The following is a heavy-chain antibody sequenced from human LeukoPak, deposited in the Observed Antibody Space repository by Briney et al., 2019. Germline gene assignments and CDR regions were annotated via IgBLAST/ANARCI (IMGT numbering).Heavy chain of an antibody. J-gene: IGHJ4*02. V-gene: IGHV3-23*01. Sequence: GGSLRLSCAASGFTFSGFAMSWVRRTPGKGLEWVSGISGSGGSTYYADSVKGRFTISRDNSKNTLYLQMNSLRAEDTAVYYCAKVVPARSYYFDYWGQGTLVTVSS. CDR1: GFTFSGFA. CDR3: AKVVPARSYYFDY. CDR2: ISGSGGST. D-gene: IGHD6-6*01.